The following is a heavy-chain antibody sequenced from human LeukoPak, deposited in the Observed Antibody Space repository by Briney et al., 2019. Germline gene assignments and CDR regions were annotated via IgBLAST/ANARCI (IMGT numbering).Heavy chain of an antibody. CDR3: ARGYYGSSGYYHYYYYMDV. V-gene: IGHV4-38-2*02. J-gene: IGHJ6*03. CDR1: GGSISSGYY. Sequence: SETLSLTCTVSGGSISSGYYWGWIRQPPGKGLEWIGSIYHSGSTYYNPSLKSRVTISVDTSKNQFSLKLSSVTAADTAVYYCARGYYGSSGYYHYYYYMDVWGKGTTVTVSS. CDR2: IYHSGST. D-gene: IGHD3-22*01.